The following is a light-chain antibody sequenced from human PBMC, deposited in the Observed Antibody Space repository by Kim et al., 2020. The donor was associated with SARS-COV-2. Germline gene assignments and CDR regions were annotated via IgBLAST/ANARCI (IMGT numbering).Light chain of an antibody. CDR1: QNIGTA. CDR2: RVS. Sequence: EIVMTQSPATLSVSPGDRVTLSCMASQNIGTALAWYQQRPGQAPRLLMSRVSARATGVPVRFTGGGSGTDFTLTISSLQSEDIGVYYCQQFHEWPPITFGGGTKLEI. V-gene: IGKV3-15*01. J-gene: IGKJ4*01. CDR3: QQFHEWPPIT.